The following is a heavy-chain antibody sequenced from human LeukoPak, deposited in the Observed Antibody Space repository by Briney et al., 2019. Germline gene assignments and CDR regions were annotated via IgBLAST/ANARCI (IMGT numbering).Heavy chain of an antibody. CDR3: ARGRSYEYGDYDY. CDR1: GGSITSYS. CDR2: VDPNGTT. V-gene: IGHV4-34*01. J-gene: IGHJ4*02. D-gene: IGHD4-17*01. Sequence: SETLSLTCTVSGGSITSYSWSWIRQPPGKGLEWIGEVDPNGTTNYNPSLKSRVTVSVDTSKNQFSLNLNSVTAADTAVYYCARGRSYEYGDYDYWGRGTLVTVSS.